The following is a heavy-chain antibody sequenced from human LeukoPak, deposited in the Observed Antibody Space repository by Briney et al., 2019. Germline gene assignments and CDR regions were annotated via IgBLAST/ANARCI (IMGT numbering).Heavy chain of an antibody. Sequence: GGSLRLSCAASGFSLSTFNMNWVRQAPGEGLEWVSCISGTGSVYYAASVRGRFTISRDNAGNSLFLQLNSLGTEDTAVYFCARDLPGSSWYALDSWGQGTLVTVSS. CDR3: ARDLPGSSWYALDS. J-gene: IGHJ5*01. CDR2: ISGTGSV. CDR1: GFSLSTFN. V-gene: IGHV3-69-1*01. D-gene: IGHD6-13*01.